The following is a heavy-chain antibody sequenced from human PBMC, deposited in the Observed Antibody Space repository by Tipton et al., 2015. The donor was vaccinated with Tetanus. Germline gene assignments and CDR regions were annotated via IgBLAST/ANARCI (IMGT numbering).Heavy chain of an antibody. CDR1: GGTFSGYY. V-gene: IGHV4-59*12. Sequence: TLSLTCTIYGGTFSGYYCSWIRQFPGKGLEWIGYIDYFGTTKYNPSLKSRVAMSVDTSKNQLSLKLSSVTAADSALYFCGRGTDAYKSGNYWGQGTLVTVSS. CDR3: GRGTDAYKSGNY. J-gene: IGHJ4*01. D-gene: IGHD5-24*01. CDR2: IDYFGTT.